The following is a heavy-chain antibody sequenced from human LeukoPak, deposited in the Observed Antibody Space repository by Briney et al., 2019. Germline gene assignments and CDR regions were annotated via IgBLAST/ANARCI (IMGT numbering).Heavy chain of an antibody. CDR3: ARSRTGYGNNWFDP. CDR2: IYYSGST. V-gene: IGHV4-39*07. CDR1: GGSISSSSYY. Sequence: SETLSLTCTVSGGSISSSSYYWGWIRQPPGKGLEWIGSIYYSGSTYYNPSLKSRVTISVDTSKNQFSLKLSSVTAADTAVYYCARSRTGYGNNWFDPWGQGTLVTVSS. J-gene: IGHJ5*02. D-gene: IGHD5-12*01.